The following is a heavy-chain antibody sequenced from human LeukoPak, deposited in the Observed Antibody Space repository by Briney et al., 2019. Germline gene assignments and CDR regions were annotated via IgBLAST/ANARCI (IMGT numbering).Heavy chain of an antibody. V-gene: IGHV4-59*08. Sequence: SETLSLTCTVSGGSISSYYWSWIRQPPGKGLEWIGYIYYSGSTNYNPSLKSRVTTSVDTSKNQFSLKLSSVTAADTAVYYCARLELRWRTFDIWGQGTMVTVSS. CDR3: ARLELRWRTFDI. CDR1: GGSISSYY. D-gene: IGHD4-23*01. J-gene: IGHJ3*02. CDR2: IYYSGST.